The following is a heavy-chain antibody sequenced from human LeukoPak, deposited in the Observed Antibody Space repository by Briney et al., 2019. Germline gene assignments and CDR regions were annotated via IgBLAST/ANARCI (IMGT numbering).Heavy chain of an antibody. D-gene: IGHD6-6*01. CDR2: INHSGST. V-gene: IGHV4-34*01. J-gene: IGHJ5*02. CDR3: ARRAVYSSSSNWFDP. CDR1: GGSFSGYY. Sequence: SGTLSLTCAVYGGSFSGYYWSWIRQPPGKGLEWIGEINHSGSTNYNPSLKSRVTISVDTSKNQFSLKLSSVTAADTAVYYCARRAVYSSSSNWFDPWGQGTLVTVSS.